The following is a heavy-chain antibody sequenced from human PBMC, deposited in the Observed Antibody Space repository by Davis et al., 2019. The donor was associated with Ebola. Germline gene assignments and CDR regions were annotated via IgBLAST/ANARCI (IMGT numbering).Heavy chain of an antibody. CDR2: ISPDGRTK. Sequence: GGSLRLSCAASGFIFSSNWMSWVRQAPGKGLEWVANISPDGRTKYYVDSTKGRFSVSRDNAKNSLYLQMNGLRAEDTAVYYCARGGYSYGYLYYYYGMDVWGKGTTVTVSS. CDR1: GFIFSSNW. D-gene: IGHD5-18*01. V-gene: IGHV3-7*01. CDR3: ARGGYSYGYLYYYYGMDV. J-gene: IGHJ6*04.